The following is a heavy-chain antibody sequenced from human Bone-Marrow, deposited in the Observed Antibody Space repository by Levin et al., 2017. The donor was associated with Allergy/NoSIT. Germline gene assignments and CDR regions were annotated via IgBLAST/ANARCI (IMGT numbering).Heavy chain of an antibody. CDR1: GFTISSYW. V-gene: IGHV3-7*02. Sequence: ASVKVSCVVSGFTISSYWMSWVRQAPGKGLEWVAKIKKDGSEKYYVDSVKGRFTISRDNAKNSLYLQMDSLRAEDTALYYCVNWGSYWGQGTLVTVSS. CDR2: IKKDGSEK. J-gene: IGHJ4*02. CDR3: VNWGSY. D-gene: IGHD3-16*01.